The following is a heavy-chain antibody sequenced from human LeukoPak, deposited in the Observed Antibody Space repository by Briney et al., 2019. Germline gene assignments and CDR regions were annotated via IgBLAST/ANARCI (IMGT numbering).Heavy chain of an antibody. V-gene: IGHV3-53*01. Sequence: PGGSLRLSCAASGFTVSSNYMSWVRQAPGKGLEWVSVIYSGGSTNFADSVRGRFTISRDNSKNTRYLQMNSLRAEDTAVYYCARGRYEFSAGMDVWGQGTTVTVSS. CDR1: GFTVSSNY. J-gene: IGHJ6*02. CDR2: IYSGGST. D-gene: IGHD5-12*01. CDR3: ARGRYEFSAGMDV.